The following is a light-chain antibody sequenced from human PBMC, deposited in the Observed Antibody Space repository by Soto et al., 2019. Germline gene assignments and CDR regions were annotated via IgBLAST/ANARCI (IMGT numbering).Light chain of an antibody. CDR3: AAWDVTLNGLYV. CDR1: SSNIGSSS. Sequence: QSVLTQPPSASGTPGQRVTISCSGSSSNIGSSSVNWYQQLPGTAPKLLIYNNNQWPSGVPDRFSGSKSGTSASLAISGLQSXDEADYYCAAWDVTLNGLYVFGTGTKV. CDR2: NNN. J-gene: IGLJ1*01. V-gene: IGLV1-44*01.